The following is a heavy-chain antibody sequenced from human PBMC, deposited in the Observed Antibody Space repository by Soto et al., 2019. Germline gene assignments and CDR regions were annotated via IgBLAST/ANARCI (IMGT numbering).Heavy chain of an antibody. CDR1: GYTFTSYY. CDR3: ARDQSTYYDILTGYPYGMDV. V-gene: IGHV1-46*01. Sequence: GASVKVSCKASGYTFTSYYMHWVRQAPGQGLEWMGIINPSGGSTSYAQKFQGRVTMIRDTSTSTVYMELSSLRSEDTAVYYCARDQSTYYDILTGYPYGMDVWGQGTTVTVSS. CDR2: INPSGGST. D-gene: IGHD3-9*01. J-gene: IGHJ6*02.